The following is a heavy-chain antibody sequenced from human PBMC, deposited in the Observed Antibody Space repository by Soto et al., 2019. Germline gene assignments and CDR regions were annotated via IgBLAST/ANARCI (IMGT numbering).Heavy chain of an antibody. J-gene: IGHJ1*01. CDR2: INWNSYKK. V-gene: IGHV3-9*01. D-gene: IGHD3-10*01. CDR1: GFKFGEYA. CDR3: VDKEGYSCLWLGESIN. Sequence: EVRLVESGGGPAQPGGSLRLSCAASGFKFGEYAMHWVRQGPGKGLEWVSGINWNSYKKDYADSVKGRFTISRDNVKTALFLKMDSLMPEDTALYYCVDKEGYSCLWLGESINWGRGILGTVSS.